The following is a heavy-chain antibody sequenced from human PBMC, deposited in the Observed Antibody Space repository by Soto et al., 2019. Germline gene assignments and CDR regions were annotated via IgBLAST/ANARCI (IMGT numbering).Heavy chain of an antibody. J-gene: IGHJ6*02. CDR3: ARRTTTSAFSAMDV. D-gene: IGHD1-1*01. CDR2: ISYDGSNK. Sequence: QVQLVGSGGGVVQPGRSLRLSCAASGFTFSNNAMDWVRQAPGKGLEWVAVISYDGSNKYIAESVKGRFTISRDNSKNTLFLQMNSLRAEDTAVYYCARRTTTSAFSAMDVWGQGTTVTVSS. V-gene: IGHV3-30-3*01. CDR1: GFTFSNNA.